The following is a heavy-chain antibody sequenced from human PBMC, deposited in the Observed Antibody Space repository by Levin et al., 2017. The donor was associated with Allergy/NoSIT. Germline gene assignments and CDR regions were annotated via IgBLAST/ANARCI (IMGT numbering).Heavy chain of an antibody. Sequence: GESLKISCAASGFTFSNYAMHWVRQAPGKGLEWVGVISDDGSSEFYIDSVKGRFTISRDNSKNRLYLQMDSLRAEDTALYYCVREIVEEGTWGQGTLVMVSS. J-gene: IGHJ4*02. CDR1: GFTFSNYA. CDR2: ISDDGSSE. CDR3: VREIVEEGT. V-gene: IGHV3-30-3*01. D-gene: IGHD2-15*01.